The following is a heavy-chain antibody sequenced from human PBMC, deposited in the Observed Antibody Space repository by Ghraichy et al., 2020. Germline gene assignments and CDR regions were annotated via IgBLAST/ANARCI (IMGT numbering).Heavy chain of an antibody. CDR3: ARDFDRGSSWPLWFDP. CDR2: ISYDGSNK. Sequence: GGSLRLSCAASGFTFSSYAMHWVRQAPGKGLEWVAVISYDGSNKYYADSVKGRFTISRDNSKNTLYLQMNSLRAEDTAVYYCARDFDRGSSWPLWFDPWGQGTLVTVSS. CDR1: GFTFSSYA. J-gene: IGHJ5*02. V-gene: IGHV3-30-3*01. D-gene: IGHD6-13*01.